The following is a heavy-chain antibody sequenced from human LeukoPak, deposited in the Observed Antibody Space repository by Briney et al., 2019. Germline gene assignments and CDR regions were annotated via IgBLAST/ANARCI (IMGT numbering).Heavy chain of an antibody. V-gene: IGHV1-46*01. J-gene: IGHJ4*02. CDR2: INPSGGST. CDR1: GYTFTSYG. D-gene: IGHD3-9*01. CDR3: ARDTPYYDILTGYSHFDY. Sequence: ASVKVSCKASGYTFTSYGISWVRQAPGQGLEWMGIINPSGGSTSYAQKFQGRVTMTRDTSTSTVYMELSSLRSDDTAVYYCARDTPYYDILTGYSHFDYWGQGTLVTVSS.